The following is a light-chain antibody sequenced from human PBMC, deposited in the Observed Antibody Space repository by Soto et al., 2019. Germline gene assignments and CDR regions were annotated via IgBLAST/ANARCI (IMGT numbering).Light chain of an antibody. CDR3: SSYADSNNYV. CDR2: EVS. CDR1: SSDIGGYNY. Sequence: QSALTQPPSASGSPGQSVTISCTGTSSDIGGYNYVSWYQQHPGKAPKLMIYEVSKRPSGVPDRFSGSKSCNTASLTVSGLQAEDEADYYCSSYADSNNYVFGSGTKLTVL. J-gene: IGLJ1*01. V-gene: IGLV2-8*01.